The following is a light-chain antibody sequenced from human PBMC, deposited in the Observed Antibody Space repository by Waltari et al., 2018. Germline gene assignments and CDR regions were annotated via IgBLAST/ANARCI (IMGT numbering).Light chain of an antibody. CDR2: EDS. Sequence: QSALTQPASVSGSPGQSITISCTGTNSDIGNYNFVSWYQQNPGKAPKLVIYEDSQRPSGVSHRFSGSKSGNTASLTISGLQADDESDFHCSSFATSGIWVFGGGTRLTVL. CDR3: SSFATSGIWV. J-gene: IGLJ3*02. V-gene: IGLV2-23*01. CDR1: NSDIGNYNF.